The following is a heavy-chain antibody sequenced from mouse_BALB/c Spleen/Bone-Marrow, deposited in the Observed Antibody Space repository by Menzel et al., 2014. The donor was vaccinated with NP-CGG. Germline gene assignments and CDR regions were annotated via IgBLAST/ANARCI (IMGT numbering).Heavy chain of an antibody. D-gene: IGHD2-14*01. J-gene: IGHJ4*01. Sequence: QVQLQQSGPGLVAPSQSLSITCTVSGFSLTSYGVHWVHQPPGKGLEWLGVIWAGGITNYNSTLMSRLSINKDDSKSKVFLKMNSLQTDDTAMYYCARGGYYKYDEDAMDYWGQGTSVTVSS. CDR2: IWAGGIT. CDR3: ARGGYYKYDEDAMDY. CDR1: GFSLTSYG. V-gene: IGHV2-9*02.